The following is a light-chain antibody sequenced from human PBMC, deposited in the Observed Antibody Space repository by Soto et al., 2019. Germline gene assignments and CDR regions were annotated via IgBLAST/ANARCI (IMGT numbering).Light chain of an antibody. CDR2: DAS. CDR3: QQYKSYPWT. J-gene: IGKJ1*01. V-gene: IGKV1-5*01. Sequence: DIQMTQSPSTLSASVGDRVTITCRASQSISSWLAWYQQKPGKAPKLLIYDASSLESGVPSRFSGSGSGTEFTITISSLQPDDFASYCCQQYKSYPWTFGQGTKVHIK. CDR1: QSISSW.